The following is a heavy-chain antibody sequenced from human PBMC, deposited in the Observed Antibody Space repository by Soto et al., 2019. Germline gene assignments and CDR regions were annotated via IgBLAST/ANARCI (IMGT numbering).Heavy chain of an antibody. D-gene: IGHD3-22*01. V-gene: IGHV1-69*08. J-gene: IGHJ4*02. Sequence: QVQLVQSGAEVKKPGSSVKVSCKASGGTFSSYTISWVRQAPGQGLEWMGRIIPILGIANYAQKFQGRVTITAEKSTSTAYMELSSLRSEDTAVYYCARERGGDYYDSSGYYCDYWGQGTLVTVSS. CDR2: IIPILGIA. CDR1: GGTFSSYT. CDR3: ARERGGDYYDSSGYYCDY.